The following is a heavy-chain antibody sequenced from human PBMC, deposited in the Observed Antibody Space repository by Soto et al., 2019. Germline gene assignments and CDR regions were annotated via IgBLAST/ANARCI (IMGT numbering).Heavy chain of an antibody. CDR1: GGSISSYY. CDR3: ARNIAVAGRGVDGPHRWYFDY. CDR2: IYYSGST. D-gene: IGHD6-19*01. Sequence: PSETLSLTCTVSGGSISSYYWSWIRQPPGKGLEWIGYIYYSGSTNYNPSLKSRVTISVDTSKNQFSLKLSSVTAADTAVYYCARNIAVAGRGVDGPHRWYFDYWGQGTLVTVSS. J-gene: IGHJ4*02. V-gene: IGHV4-59*01.